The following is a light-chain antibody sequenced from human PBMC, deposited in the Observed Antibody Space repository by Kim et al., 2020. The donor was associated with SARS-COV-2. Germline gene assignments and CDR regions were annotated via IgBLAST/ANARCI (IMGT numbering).Light chain of an antibody. Sequence: GQSITISCTGTSSDISAYNSVSWFQQHPGKVPELMIYAVTERPSGVSNRFSGSKSGNTASLTISGLQAEDEADYYCISFTTTTTWVFGGGTQLTVL. CDR3: ISFTTTTTWV. CDR2: AVT. CDR1: SSDISAYNS. V-gene: IGLV2-14*03. J-gene: IGLJ3*02.